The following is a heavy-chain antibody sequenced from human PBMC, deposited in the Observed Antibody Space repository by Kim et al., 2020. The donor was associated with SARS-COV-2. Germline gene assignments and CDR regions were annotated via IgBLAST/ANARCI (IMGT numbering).Heavy chain of an antibody. CDR2: INPNSGGT. CDR1: GYTFTGYY. Sequence: ASVKVSCKASGYTFTGYYMHWVRQAPGQGLEWMGWINPNSGGTNYAQKFQGRVTMTRDTSISTAYMELSRLRSDDTAVYYCARENSSSWYGDYGMDVWGQGTTVTVSS. V-gene: IGHV1-2*02. CDR3: ARENSSSWYGDYGMDV. J-gene: IGHJ6*02. D-gene: IGHD6-13*01.